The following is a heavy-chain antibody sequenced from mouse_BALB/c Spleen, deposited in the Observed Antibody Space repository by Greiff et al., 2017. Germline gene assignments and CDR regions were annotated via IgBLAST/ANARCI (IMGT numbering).Heavy chain of an antibody. CDR2: INPSNGRT. CDR1: GYTFTSYW. Sequence: QVQLQQPGAELVKPGASVKLSCKASGYTFTSYWMHWVKQRPGQGLEWIGEINPSNGRTNYNEKFKSKATLTVDKSSSTAYMQLSSLTSEDSAVYYGAPRGVRLGYAMDYWGQGTSVTVSS. D-gene: IGHD2-14*01. CDR3: APRGVRLGYAMDY. V-gene: IGHV1S81*02. J-gene: IGHJ4*01.